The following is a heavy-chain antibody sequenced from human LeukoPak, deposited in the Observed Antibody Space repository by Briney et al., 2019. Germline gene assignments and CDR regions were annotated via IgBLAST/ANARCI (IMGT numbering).Heavy chain of an antibody. CDR2: ISYDGSNK. J-gene: IGHJ4*02. CDR3: SRSPYLHYSGSYDYFDY. Sequence: GGSLRLSCAASGFTFSSYGMHWVRQAPGKGLEWAAVISYDGSNKYYADSVKGRFTISRDNAKNTLYLQMNSLRAEDTAVYYCSRSPYLHYSGSYDYFDYWGQGTLVTVSS. V-gene: IGHV3-30*03. CDR1: GFTFSSYG. D-gene: IGHD1-26*01.